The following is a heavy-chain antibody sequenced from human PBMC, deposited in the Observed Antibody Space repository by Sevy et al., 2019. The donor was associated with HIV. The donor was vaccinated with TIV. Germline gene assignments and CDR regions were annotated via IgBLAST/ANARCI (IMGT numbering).Heavy chain of an antibody. Sequence: GESLKISCKGSGYSFTNYWIGWVRQMPGKGLEWMGIIYPGDSDTRYSPSFQGQVTISADKSISTAYLQWSSLKASDTAMYYCARLRYSSGWTDFDYWGQGTLVNVSS. V-gene: IGHV5-51*01. CDR1: GYSFTNYW. CDR2: IYPGDSDT. J-gene: IGHJ4*02. D-gene: IGHD6-19*01. CDR3: ARLRYSSGWTDFDY.